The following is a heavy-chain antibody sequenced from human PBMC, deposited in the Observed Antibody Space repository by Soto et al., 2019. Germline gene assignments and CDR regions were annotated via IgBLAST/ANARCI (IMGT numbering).Heavy chain of an antibody. CDR3: ARLMNGSGSYYYYYYYMDV. CDR1: GGSISSYY. CDR2: IYYSGST. V-gene: IGHV4-59*08. D-gene: IGHD3-10*01. Sequence: SETLSLTCTVSGGSISSYYWSWIRQPPGKGLEWIGYIYYSGSTNYNPSLKSRVTISVDTSKNRFSLKLSSVTAADTAVYYCARLMNGSGSYYYYYYYMDVWGKGTTVTVSS. J-gene: IGHJ6*03.